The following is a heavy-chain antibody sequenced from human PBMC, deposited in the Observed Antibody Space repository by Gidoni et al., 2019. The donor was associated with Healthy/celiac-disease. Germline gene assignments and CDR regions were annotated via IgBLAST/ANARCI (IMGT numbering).Heavy chain of an antibody. Sequence: EVQLLESGGGLVQPGGSLRLPCAASGFTFSSYAMSWVRQAPGKGLEWVSAMSGSGGSTYYADSVKGRFTISRDNSKNTLYLQMNSLRAEDTAVYYCAKDLPPGIAAAGSGLSFDYWGQGTLVTVSS. CDR1: GFTFSSYA. CDR2: MSGSGGST. V-gene: IGHV3-23*01. D-gene: IGHD6-13*01. J-gene: IGHJ4*02. CDR3: AKDLPPGIAAAGSGLSFDY.